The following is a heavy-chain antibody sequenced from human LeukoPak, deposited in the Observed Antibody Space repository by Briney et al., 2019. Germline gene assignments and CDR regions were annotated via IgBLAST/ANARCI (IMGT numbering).Heavy chain of an antibody. CDR3: ARLKWLRINWFDP. D-gene: IGHD5-12*01. V-gene: IGHV4-59*08. CDR1: SRSISSYY. Sequence: SETLSLTCTVSSRSISSYYWSWIRQPPGKGLEWIGYIYYSGSTNYNPSLKSRVTISVDTSKNQFSLKLSSVTAADTAVYYCARLKWLRINWFDPWGQGTLVTVSS. CDR2: IYYSGST. J-gene: IGHJ5*02.